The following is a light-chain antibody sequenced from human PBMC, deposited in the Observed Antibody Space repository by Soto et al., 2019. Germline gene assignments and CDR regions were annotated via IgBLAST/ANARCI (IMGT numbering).Light chain of an antibody. CDR1: SSDVGGYNY. Sequence: QSALTQPRSVSGSPGQSVTISCTGTSSDVGGYNYVSWYRQPPVKAPKLMIYDVTKRPSGVPDRLSGSKSGNTASLTISGLQAEDEADYYCCSYAGSYSWVFGGGTKVTVL. CDR2: DVT. J-gene: IGLJ3*02. CDR3: CSYAGSYSWV. V-gene: IGLV2-11*01.